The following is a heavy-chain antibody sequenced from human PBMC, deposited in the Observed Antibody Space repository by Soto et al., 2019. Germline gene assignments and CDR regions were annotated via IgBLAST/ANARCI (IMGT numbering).Heavy chain of an antibody. CDR2: ISSSSSTI. CDR3: ARNPAPYDSSGYLSPHY. D-gene: IGHD3-22*01. J-gene: IGHJ4*02. Sequence: GGSLRLSCAASGFTFSSYSMNWVRQAPGKGLEWVSYISSSSSTIYYADSVKGRFTISRDNAKNSLYLQMNSLRAEDTAVYYCARNPAPYDSSGYLSPHYWGQGTLVTVSS. CDR1: GFTFSSYS. V-gene: IGHV3-48*01.